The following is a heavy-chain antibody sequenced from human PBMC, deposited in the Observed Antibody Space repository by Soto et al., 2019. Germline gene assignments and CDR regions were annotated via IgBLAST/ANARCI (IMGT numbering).Heavy chain of an antibody. CDR2: INHSGST. D-gene: IGHD3-10*01. J-gene: IGHJ3*02. CDR3: ARGTWVRSAFDI. CDR1: GGSFSGYH. V-gene: IGHV4-34*01. Sequence: PSETLSLTCAVYGGSFSGYHWSWIRQPPGKGLEWIGEINHSGSTNYNPSLKSRVTISVDTSKNQFSLKLSSVTAADTAVYYCARGTWVRSAFDIWGQGTMVTVSS.